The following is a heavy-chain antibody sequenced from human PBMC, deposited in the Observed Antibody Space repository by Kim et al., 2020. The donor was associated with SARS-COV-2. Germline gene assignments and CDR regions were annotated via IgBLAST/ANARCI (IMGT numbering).Heavy chain of an antibody. CDR3: AKGKCSGGSCYSGFLNGMDV. CDR2: ISGSGGST. CDR1: GFTFSSYA. J-gene: IGHJ6*02. Sequence: GGSLRLSCAASGFTFSSYAMSWVRQAPGKGLEWVSAISGSGGSTYYADSVKGRFTISRDNSKNTLYLQMNSLRAEDTAVYYCAKGKCSGGSCYSGFLNGMDVWGQGTTVTVSS. D-gene: IGHD2-15*01. V-gene: IGHV3-23*01.